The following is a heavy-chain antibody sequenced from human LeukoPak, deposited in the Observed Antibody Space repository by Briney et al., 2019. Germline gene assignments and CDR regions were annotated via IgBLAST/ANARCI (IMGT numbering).Heavy chain of an antibody. V-gene: IGHV4-38-2*02. D-gene: IGHD5-18*01. CDR3: ASGLPFES. J-gene: IGHJ5*01. CDR1: GSSISSGYY. Sequence: SETLSLTCTVSGSSISSGYYWGWIRQPPGKGLEWIGTTFHSGSPYYNLSLKSRLTISVDTSKNQFSLKLSSVTGADTAVYYCASGLPFESWGQGTLVTVSS. CDR2: TFHSGSP.